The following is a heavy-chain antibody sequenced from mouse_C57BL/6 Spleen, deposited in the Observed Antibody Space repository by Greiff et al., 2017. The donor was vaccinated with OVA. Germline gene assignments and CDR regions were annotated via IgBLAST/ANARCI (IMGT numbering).Heavy chain of an antibody. J-gene: IGHJ2*01. CDR3: TTWVITTVVAYYFDY. CDR1: GFNIKDYY. Sequence: EVKLVESGAELVRPGASVKLSCTASGFNIKDYYMHWVKQRPEQGLEWIGRIDPEDGATEYAPKFQGKATMTADTSSNTAYLQLSSLTSEDTAVYYCTTWVITTVVAYYFDYWGQGTTLTVSS. D-gene: IGHD1-1*01. CDR2: IDPEDGAT. V-gene: IGHV14-1*01.